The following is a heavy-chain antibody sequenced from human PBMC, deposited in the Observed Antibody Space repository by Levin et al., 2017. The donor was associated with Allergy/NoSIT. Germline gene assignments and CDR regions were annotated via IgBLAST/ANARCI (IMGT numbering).Heavy chain of an antibody. Sequence: ASVKVSCKASGYTFTSYYMHWVRQAPGQGLEWMGIINPSGGSTSYAQKFQGRVTMTRDTSTSTVYMELSSLRSEDTAVYYCARGCSSTSCSWGGDYDYGMDVWGQGTTVTVSS. CDR2: INPSGGST. CDR3: ARGCSSTSCSWGGDYDYGMDV. V-gene: IGHV1-46*01. J-gene: IGHJ6*02. D-gene: IGHD2-2*01. CDR1: GYTFTSYY.